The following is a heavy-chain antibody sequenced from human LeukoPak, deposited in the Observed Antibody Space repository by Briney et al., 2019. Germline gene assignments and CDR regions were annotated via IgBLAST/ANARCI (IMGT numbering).Heavy chain of an antibody. Sequence: ASVKVSCKASGGTFSSYAISWVRQAPGQGLEWMGGIIPIFGTANYAQKFQGRVTITADESTSTAYMELSSLRSEDTAVYYCAREIEPPYCGGDCYPDPYYYYYGMDVWGQGTTVTVSS. D-gene: IGHD2-21*02. CDR2: IIPIFGTA. V-gene: IGHV1-69*13. CDR3: AREIEPPYCGGDCYPDPYYYYYGMDV. CDR1: GGTFSSYA. J-gene: IGHJ6*02.